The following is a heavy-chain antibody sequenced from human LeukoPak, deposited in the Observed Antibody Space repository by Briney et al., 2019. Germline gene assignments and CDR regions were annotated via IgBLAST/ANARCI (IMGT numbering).Heavy chain of an antibody. Sequence: GGSLRLSCAASGFTFSSYAMSWVRQAPGKGLEWVSAISGSGGSTYYADSVKGRFTISKDNSKNTLYLQMNSLRAEDTAVYYCAKPNDALDAFDIWGQGTMVTVSS. V-gene: IGHV3-23*01. D-gene: IGHD1-1*01. CDR3: AKPNDALDAFDI. J-gene: IGHJ3*02. CDR2: ISGSGGST. CDR1: GFTFSSYA.